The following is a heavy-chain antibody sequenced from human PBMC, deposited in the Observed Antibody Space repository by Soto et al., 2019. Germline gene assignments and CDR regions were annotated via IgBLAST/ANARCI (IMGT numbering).Heavy chain of an antibody. V-gene: IGHV1-69*13. Sequence: GASVKVSCKASGGTFSSYAISWVRPAPGQGLEWMGGIIPIFGTANYAQKFQGRVTITADESTSTAYMELSSLRSEDTAVYYCARDQDCSGGSCYSGYYGMDVWGQGTTVTVSS. CDR1: GGTFSSYA. CDR3: ARDQDCSGGSCYSGYYGMDV. CDR2: IIPIFGTA. D-gene: IGHD2-15*01. J-gene: IGHJ6*02.